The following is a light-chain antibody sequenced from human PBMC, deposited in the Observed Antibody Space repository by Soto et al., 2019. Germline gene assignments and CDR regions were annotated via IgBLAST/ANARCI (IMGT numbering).Light chain of an antibody. CDR3: QQYVISVT. Sequence: EIVLTQSPGTLSLSPGERATLSCRASQSISGNYLAWYQQKPGQAPRLLIYGASNRATGIPERFSGSGSGTDFTLTISRLEPQDSSMYYCQQYVISVTFGQGTRLEIK. J-gene: IGKJ5*01. V-gene: IGKV3-20*01. CDR1: QSISGNY. CDR2: GAS.